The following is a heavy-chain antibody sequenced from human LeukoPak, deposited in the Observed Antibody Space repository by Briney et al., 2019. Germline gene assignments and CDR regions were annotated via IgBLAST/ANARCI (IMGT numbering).Heavy chain of an antibody. CDR3: ARGPPARDYGAFDL. Sequence: SETLSLTCTVSGGSVSSGSYYWSWIRQPPGKGLEWIGEINHSGSTNYNPSLKSRVTISVDTSKNQFSLKLSSVTAADTAVYYCARGPPARDYGAFDLWGRGTLVTVSS. D-gene: IGHD4-17*01. CDR2: INHSGST. CDR1: GGSVSSGSYY. V-gene: IGHV4-61*01. J-gene: IGHJ2*01.